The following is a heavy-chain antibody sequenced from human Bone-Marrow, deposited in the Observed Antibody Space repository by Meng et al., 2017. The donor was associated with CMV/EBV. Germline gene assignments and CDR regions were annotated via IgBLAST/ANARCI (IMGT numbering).Heavy chain of an antibody. CDR1: GFTFSSYS. V-gene: IGHV3-21*01. CDR2: ISSSSSYI. J-gene: IGHJ4*02. CDR3: ARGYSSGWRIVQGSAVKSPFDY. D-gene: IGHD6-19*01. Sequence: GGSLRLSCAASGFTFSSYSMNWVGQAPGKGLEWVSSISSSSSYIYYADSVKGRFTISRDNAKNSLYLQMNSLRAEDTAVYYCARGYSSGWRIVQGSAVKSPFDYWGQGTLVTVSS.